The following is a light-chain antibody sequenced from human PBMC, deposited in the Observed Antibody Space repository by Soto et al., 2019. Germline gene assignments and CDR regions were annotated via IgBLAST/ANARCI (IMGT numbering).Light chain of an antibody. CDR2: AAS. CDR1: QSISIY. Sequence: DIQMTQSPSSLSASIGDRVTITCRASQSISIYLNWYQQKPGKAPKLLISAASSLQSGVPSRFSGSGSGPDFTLTISSLQPEDFTTSSCQQPYSPPFTLGLGTKVDIK. J-gene: IGKJ3*01. CDR3: QQPYSPPFT. V-gene: IGKV1-39*01.